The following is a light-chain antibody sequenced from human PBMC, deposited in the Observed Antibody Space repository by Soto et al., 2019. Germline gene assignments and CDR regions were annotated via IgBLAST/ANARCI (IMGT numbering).Light chain of an antibody. CDR2: AAS. J-gene: IGKJ4*01. CDR1: QDINRW. V-gene: IGKV1-12*01. Sequence: DIQMTQSPSSLSASVGDRVTITCRASQDINRWLAWYQQKPGKAPKVLIYAASSLESGIPSRFSGSGSGTDFSLTISSXQPEDFATYYCKQSKSFPLTFGGGTKVDIK. CDR3: KQSKSFPLT.